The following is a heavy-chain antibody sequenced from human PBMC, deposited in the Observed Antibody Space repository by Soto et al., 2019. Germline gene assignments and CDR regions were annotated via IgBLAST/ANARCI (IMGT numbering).Heavy chain of an antibody. D-gene: IGHD6-13*01. CDR1: GFTFSSYS. CDR3: AGRAAAGKGGVFDW. Sequence: EVQLVESGGDLVQPGGSLRLSCAASGFTFSSYSMNWVRQAPGKGLEWVSYISSSSTTIYYADSVKGRFTISRDNAKNSVDLQMNSLRDEDTAVYYCAGRAAAGKGGVFDWWGQGTLVTVSS. J-gene: IGHJ4*02. CDR2: ISSSSTTI. V-gene: IGHV3-48*02.